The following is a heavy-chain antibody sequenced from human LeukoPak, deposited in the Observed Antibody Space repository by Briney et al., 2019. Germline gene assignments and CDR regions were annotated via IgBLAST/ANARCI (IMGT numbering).Heavy chain of an antibody. CDR1: GFTFSSYA. Sequence: PGGSLRLSCAASGFTFSSYAMSWVRQAPGKGLEWVSAISGSGGSTYYADSVKGRFTISRDNSKNTLYLQMNSLRAEDTAVYYCARSEYSSSRVVVHYFDYWGQGTLVTVSS. CDR2: ISGSGGST. CDR3: ARSEYSSSRVVVHYFDY. V-gene: IGHV3-23*01. D-gene: IGHD6-6*01. J-gene: IGHJ4*02.